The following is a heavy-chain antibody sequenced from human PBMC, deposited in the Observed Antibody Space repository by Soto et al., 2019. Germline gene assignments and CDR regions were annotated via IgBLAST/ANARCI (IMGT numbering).Heavy chain of an antibody. Sequence: QVQLQESGPGLVKPSQTLSLTCTVSGGSISSGDYYWSWIRQPPGKGLEWIGYSYYSGSTYYNPSLKSRITMSVDTSKNQFSLKLSSVTAADTAVYYCARDRGRLWFGYWGQGTLVTVSS. D-gene: IGHD3-10*01. CDR3: ARDRGRLWFGY. V-gene: IGHV4-30-4*01. J-gene: IGHJ4*02. CDR1: GGSISSGDYY. CDR2: SYYSGST.